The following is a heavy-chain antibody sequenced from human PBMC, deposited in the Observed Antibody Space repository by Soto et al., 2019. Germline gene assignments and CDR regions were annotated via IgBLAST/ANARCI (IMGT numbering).Heavy chain of an antibody. V-gene: IGHV1-18*01. J-gene: IGHJ5*02. CDR1: GYTFTSYG. D-gene: IGHD6-19*01. CDR3: ARKPGIAVAGNNWFDP. Sequence: SVKVSCKASGYTFTSYGISWVRQAPGQGLEWMGWISAYNGNTNYAQKLQGRVTMTTDTSTSTAYMELRSLRSDDTAVYYCARKPGIAVAGNNWFDPWGQATLVTVSS. CDR2: ISAYNGNT.